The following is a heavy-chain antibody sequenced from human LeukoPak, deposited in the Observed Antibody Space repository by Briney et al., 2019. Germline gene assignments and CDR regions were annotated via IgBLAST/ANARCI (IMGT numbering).Heavy chain of an antibody. CDR1: GGSISSGGYY. J-gene: IGHJ6*03. CDR3: ASQSDMYCSSTSCYTGDYYYYMDV. D-gene: IGHD2-2*02. Sequence: SQTLSLTCTVSGGSISSGGYYWSWIRQPPGKGLEWIGYIYHSGSTYYNPSLKSRVTISVDRSKNQFSLKLSSVTAADTAVYYRASQSDMYCSSTSCYTGDYYYYMDVWGKGTTVTVSS. CDR2: IYHSGST. V-gene: IGHV4-30-2*01.